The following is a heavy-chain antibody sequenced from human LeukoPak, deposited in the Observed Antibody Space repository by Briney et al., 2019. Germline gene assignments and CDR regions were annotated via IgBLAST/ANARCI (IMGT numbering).Heavy chain of an antibody. J-gene: IGHJ4*02. D-gene: IGHD3-22*01. V-gene: IGHV1-2*06. CDR1: GYTFTGYY. CDR3: ARDRITMIVVVNADGPDY. CDR2: INPNSGGT. Sequence: ASVKVSCKASGYTFTGYYMHWVRQAPGQGLEWMGRINPNSGGTNYAQKFQGRVTMTRDTSISTVYMELSRLRSDDTAVYYCARDRITMIVVVNADGPDYWGQGTLVTVSS.